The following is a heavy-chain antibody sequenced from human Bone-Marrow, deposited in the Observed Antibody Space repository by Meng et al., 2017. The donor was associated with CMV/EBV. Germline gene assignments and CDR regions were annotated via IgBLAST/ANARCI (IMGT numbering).Heavy chain of an antibody. CDR2: ISSSGSTI. Sequence: GGSLRLSCAASGFTFRYHNMSWIRQAPGKGLEWVSYISSSGSTIYYADSVKGRFTISRDNAKNSLYLQMNSLRAEDTAVYYCARDMHYDFWSGYYTPPSYYYGMDVWGQGTTVTVSS. CDR1: GFTFRYHN. V-gene: IGHV3-11*04. CDR3: ARDMHYDFWSGYYTPPSYYYGMDV. J-gene: IGHJ6*02. D-gene: IGHD3-3*01.